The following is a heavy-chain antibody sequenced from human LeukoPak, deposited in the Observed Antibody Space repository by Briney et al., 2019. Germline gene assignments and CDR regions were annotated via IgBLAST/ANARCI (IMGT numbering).Heavy chain of an antibody. V-gene: IGHV3-7*01. D-gene: IGHD1-26*01. J-gene: IGHJ4*02. CDR3: ARVVEGQWGGSYLAGGDY. CDR2: IKQDGSEK. CDR1: GFTFSSYW. Sequence: PGGSLRLSCAAYGFTFSSYWMSWVRQAPGKGLEWVAKIKQDGSEKYYVDSVKGRFTISRDNAKNSLYLQMNSLRAEDTAVYYCARVVEGQWGGSYLAGGDYWGQGTLVAVSS.